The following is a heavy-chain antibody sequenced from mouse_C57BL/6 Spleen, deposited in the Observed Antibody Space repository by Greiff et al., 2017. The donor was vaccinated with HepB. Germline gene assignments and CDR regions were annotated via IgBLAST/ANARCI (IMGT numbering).Heavy chain of an antibody. V-gene: IGHV14-2*01. CDR1: GFNIKDYY. J-gene: IGHJ3*01. Sequence: VQLQQSGAELVKPGASVKLSCTASGFNIKDYYMHWVKQRTEQGLEWIGRTDPEDGETKYAPRCQGKATITADTSSNTAYLQLSSLTAEDTAVYYCARYREWFAYWGQGTLVTVSA. CDR2: TDPEDGET. CDR3: ARYREWFAY.